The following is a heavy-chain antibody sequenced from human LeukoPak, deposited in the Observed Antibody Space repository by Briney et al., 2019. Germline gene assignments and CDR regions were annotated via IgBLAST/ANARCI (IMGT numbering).Heavy chain of an antibody. CDR3: AKRLIAAAGRYYFDY. CDR1: GFTFTTYW. Sequence: GGSLRLSCAASGFTFTTYWMSWVRQAPGKGLEWVSAISGSGGSTYYADSVKGRFTISRDNSKNTLYLQMNSLRAEDTAVYYCAKRLIAAAGRYYFDYWGQGTLVTVSS. V-gene: IGHV3-23*01. D-gene: IGHD6-13*01. CDR2: ISGSGGST. J-gene: IGHJ4*02.